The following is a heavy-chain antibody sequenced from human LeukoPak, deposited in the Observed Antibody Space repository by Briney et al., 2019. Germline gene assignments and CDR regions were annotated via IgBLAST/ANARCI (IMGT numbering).Heavy chain of an antibody. CDR1: GYSISSGYY. J-gene: IGHJ4*02. CDR2: IYYSGST. Sequence: PSETLSLTCTVSGYSISSGYYWGWIRQPPGKGLEWIGYIYYSGSTNYNPSLKSRVTISVDTSKNQFSLKLSSVTAADTAVYYCARGGDYFDYWGQGTLVTVSS. CDR3: ARGGDYFDY. V-gene: IGHV4-61*01.